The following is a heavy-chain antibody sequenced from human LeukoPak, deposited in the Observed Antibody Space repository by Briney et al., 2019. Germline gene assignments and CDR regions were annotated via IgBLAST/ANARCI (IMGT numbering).Heavy chain of an antibody. D-gene: IGHD4-11*01. J-gene: IGHJ6*02. V-gene: IGHV3-30-3*01. CDR3: ARDLQENGMDV. CDR1: GFTFSSYA. CDR2: ISYDGSNK. Sequence: GGSLRLSCAASGFTFSSYAMHWVRQAPGKGLEWVAVISYDGSNKYYADSVKGRFTISRDNSKNTLYLQMNSLRAEDTAVYYCARDLQENGMDVWGQGTTVTVS.